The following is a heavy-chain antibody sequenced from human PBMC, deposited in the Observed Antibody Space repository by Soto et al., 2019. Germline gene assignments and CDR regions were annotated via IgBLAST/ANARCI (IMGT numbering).Heavy chain of an antibody. Sequence: GGSLRLSCAASGFTFSTYAISWVRQAPGKGLEWVSLISGSGTTTYYADSVKGRFTISRDNSKNTLYLQMNSLRAEDTAVYYCAKVHGSGNYHNFPDYWGQGTLVTVPS. V-gene: IGHV3-23*01. J-gene: IGHJ4*02. CDR1: GFTFSTYA. D-gene: IGHD3-10*01. CDR3: AKVHGSGNYHNFPDY. CDR2: ISGSGTTT.